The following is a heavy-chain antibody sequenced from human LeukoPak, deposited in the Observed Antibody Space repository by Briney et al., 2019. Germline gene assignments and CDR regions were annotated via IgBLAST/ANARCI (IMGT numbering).Heavy chain of an antibody. V-gene: IGHV4-34*01. Sequence: PSETLSLTCAVYGGSFSGYYWSWIRQPPGKGLEWIGEINHSGSTNYNPSLKSRVTISVDTSKNQFSLKLSSVTAADTAVYYCARVVASGYHDYWGQGTLVTVSS. D-gene: IGHD3-22*01. J-gene: IGHJ4*02. CDR3: ARVVASGYHDY. CDR2: INHSGST. CDR1: GGSFSGYY.